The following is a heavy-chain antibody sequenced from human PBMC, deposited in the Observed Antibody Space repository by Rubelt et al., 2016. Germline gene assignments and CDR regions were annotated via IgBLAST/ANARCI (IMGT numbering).Heavy chain of an antibody. Sequence: QQQLQESGPGLVKPSETLSLTCTVSGGSISSSRFYWGWIRQPPGKGLEWIGSVFYRGGSYYNPSLKRRVTISVATSKNLFPLKLSPVTAADTAVYYCARQWPGAEAAVDYWGQGTLVTVSS. J-gene: IGHJ4*02. V-gene: IGHV4-39*01. CDR2: VFYRGGS. CDR1: GGSISSSRFY. CDR3: ARQWPGAEAAVDY. D-gene: IGHD6-13*01.